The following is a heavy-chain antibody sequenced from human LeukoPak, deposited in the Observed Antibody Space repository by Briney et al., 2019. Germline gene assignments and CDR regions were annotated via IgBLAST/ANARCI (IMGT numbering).Heavy chain of an antibody. CDR1: GGTFSSYA. Sequence: SVKVSCKASGGTFSSYAISWVRQAPGQGLEWMGGIIPIFGTANYAQKFQGRVTITADESTSTAYMELSRLRSDDTAVYYCARDRVPVAISLETDAFDIWGPGTMVTVSS. J-gene: IGHJ3*02. CDR3: ARDRVPVAISLETDAFDI. CDR2: IIPIFGTA. V-gene: IGHV1-69*13. D-gene: IGHD2-2*01.